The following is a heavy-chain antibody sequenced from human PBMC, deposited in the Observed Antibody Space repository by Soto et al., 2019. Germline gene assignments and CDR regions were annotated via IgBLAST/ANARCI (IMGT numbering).Heavy chain of an antibody. CDR3: AGDLAGATFGRYGLDV. J-gene: IGHJ6*02. V-gene: IGHV1-18*04. CDR2: IIPHNGDT. CDR1: GYTFSNYG. Sequence: ASVKVSCKASGYTFSNYGITWVRQAPGQGLEWMGWIIPHNGDTKYAQRLQGRVTMTADTSTSTAYMELRSLSSDDTAVFYCAGDLAGATFGRYGLDVWGQWTTVTVSS. D-gene: IGHD1-26*01.